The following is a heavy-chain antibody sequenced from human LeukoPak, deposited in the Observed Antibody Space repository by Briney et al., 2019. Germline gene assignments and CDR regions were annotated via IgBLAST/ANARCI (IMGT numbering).Heavy chain of an antibody. CDR2: ISTSGNT. CDR1: GFTFSSYA. J-gene: IGHJ4*02. CDR3: ARSGQCDS. D-gene: IGHD3-10*01. V-gene: IGHV3-23*01. Sequence: GGSLRLSCAASGFTFSSYAMSWVRQAPGRGLEWVSGISTSGNTYHADSVKGRFTISRDNSRNTVFLQMNSLRADDTAVYYCARSGQCDSWGQGTLVTVSS.